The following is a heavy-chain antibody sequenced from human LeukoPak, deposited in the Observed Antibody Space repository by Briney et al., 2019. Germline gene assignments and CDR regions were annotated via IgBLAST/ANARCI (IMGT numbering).Heavy chain of an antibody. CDR2: IYSGGST. CDR1: GFTFSSYA. Sequence: GGSLRLSCAASGFTFSSYAMSWVRQAPGKGLEWVSVIYSGGSTYYADSVKGRFTISRDNSKNTLYLQMNSLRAEDTAVYYCARDGNYYDILTGSTPHYRTSHYGMDVWGQGTTVTVSS. J-gene: IGHJ6*02. V-gene: IGHV3-66*01. CDR3: ARDGNYYDILTGSTPHYRTSHYGMDV. D-gene: IGHD3-9*01.